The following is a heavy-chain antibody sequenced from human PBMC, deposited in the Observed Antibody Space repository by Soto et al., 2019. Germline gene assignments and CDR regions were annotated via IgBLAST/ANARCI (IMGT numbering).Heavy chain of an antibody. Sequence: GGSLRLSCAAPGFTFSSYGMHWVRQAPGKGLEWVAVIWYDGSNKYYADSVKGRFTISRDNSKNTLYLQMNSLRAEDTAVYYCARANYCGGDCYYYPQYFQHWGQGTLVTVSS. D-gene: IGHD2-21*02. CDR1: GFTFSSYG. J-gene: IGHJ1*01. CDR3: ARANYCGGDCYYYPQYFQH. CDR2: IWYDGSNK. V-gene: IGHV3-33*01.